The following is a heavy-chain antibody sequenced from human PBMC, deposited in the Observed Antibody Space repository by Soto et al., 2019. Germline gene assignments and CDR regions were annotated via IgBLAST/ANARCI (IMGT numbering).Heavy chain of an antibody. V-gene: IGHV1-69*13. Sequence: ASVKVSCKASGGTFSSYAISWVRQAPGQGLEWMGGIIPIFGTANYAQKFQGRVTITADESTSTAYMELSSLRSEDTAVYYCARDPILLNPAREYFGMVVWGQGTTVTVS. D-gene: IGHD3-9*01. J-gene: IGHJ6*02. CDR3: ARDPILLNPAREYFGMVV. CDR1: GGTFSSYA. CDR2: IIPIFGTA.